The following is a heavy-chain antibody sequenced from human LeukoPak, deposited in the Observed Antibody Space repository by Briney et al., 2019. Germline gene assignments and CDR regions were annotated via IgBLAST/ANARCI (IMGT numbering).Heavy chain of an antibody. V-gene: IGHV3-15*01. J-gene: IGHJ4*02. CDR2: IKSKTDGGTT. CDR3: TRDQTPYY. Sequence: GRSLRLSCAASGFTFSSYAMHWVRQAPGKVLEWVGRIKSKTDGGTTDYAAPVKGRFTISRDDSKSIAYLQMNSLKTEDTAVYYCTRDQTPYYWGQGTLVTVSS. CDR1: GFTFSSYA.